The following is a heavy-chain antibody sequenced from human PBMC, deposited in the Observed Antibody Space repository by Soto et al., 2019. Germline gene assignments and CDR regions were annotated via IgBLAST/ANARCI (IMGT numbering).Heavy chain of an antibody. CDR3: ARGAFHNYYVDS. CDR1: GFTFSTYW. J-gene: IGHJ4*02. D-gene: IGHD3-3*02. Sequence: EVQLVESGGDSVQPGGSLRLSCAASGFTFSTYWMHWVRQAPGEGLVWVSRIKGDGSSTSSADSVEGRFTISRDNATNTVYLHMNSLRADDTAVYYCARGAFHNYYVDSWGQGTLVTVSS. CDR2: IKGDGSST. V-gene: IGHV3-74*01.